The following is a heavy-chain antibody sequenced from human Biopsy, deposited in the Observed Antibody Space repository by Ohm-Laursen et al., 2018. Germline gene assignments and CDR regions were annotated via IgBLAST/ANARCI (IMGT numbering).Heavy chain of an antibody. CDR2: VYTSGST. J-gene: IGHJ3*02. D-gene: IGHD1-7*01. Sequence: SDTLSLTCIVSGGSLKNYYWSWIRQPAGQGLEWIGRVYTSGSTSYNPSLESRVTMSVVTSKNQFSLKVTSMTAADTALYYCARDYGLELGGLEAFDIWGQGTMVTVSS. CDR3: ARDYGLELGGLEAFDI. V-gene: IGHV4-4*07. CDR1: GGSLKNYY.